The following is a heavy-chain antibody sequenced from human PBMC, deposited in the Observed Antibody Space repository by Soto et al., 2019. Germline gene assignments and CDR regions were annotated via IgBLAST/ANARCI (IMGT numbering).Heavy chain of an antibody. D-gene: IGHD2-21*02. CDR1: GFTFSSYA. CDR3: AKELEPAYCGGDCYSPPHFDY. Sequence: GGSLRLSCAASGFTFSSYAMSWVRQAPGKGLEWVSAISGSGGSTYYADSVKGRFTISRDNSKNTLYLQMNSLRAEDTAVYYCAKELEPAYCGGDCYSPPHFDYWGQGTLVTVSS. J-gene: IGHJ4*02. CDR2: ISGSGGST. V-gene: IGHV3-23*01.